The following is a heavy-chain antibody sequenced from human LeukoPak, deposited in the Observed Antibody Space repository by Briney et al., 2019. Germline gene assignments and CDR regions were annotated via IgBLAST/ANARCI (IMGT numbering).Heavy chain of an antibody. D-gene: IGHD3-22*01. CDR3: ASSLNAYYYDSSGFDY. CDR1: RGSISSYY. Sequence: SETLSLTCTVSRGSISSYYWSWIRQPPGKGLEWIGYIYYSGSTNYNPSLKSRVTISVDTSKNQFSLKLSSVTAADTAVYYCASSLNAYYYDSSGFDYWGQGTLVTVSS. V-gene: IGHV4-59*08. CDR2: IYYSGST. J-gene: IGHJ4*02.